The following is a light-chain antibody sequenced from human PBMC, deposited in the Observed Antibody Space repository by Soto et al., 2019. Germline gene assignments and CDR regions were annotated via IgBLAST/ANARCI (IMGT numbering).Light chain of an antibody. CDR2: AAS. Sequence: DIQMTQSPASLSASVGDRVTITCRASQCIRNFVAWYQQKPGKARKLLIYAASTLQCGVPSRLSGSGSGTDFTLTINILQPEDVATYSCQKYSSVPVFGPGTKVEIK. CDR3: QKYSSVPV. J-gene: IGKJ3*01. V-gene: IGKV1-27*01. CDR1: QCIRNF.